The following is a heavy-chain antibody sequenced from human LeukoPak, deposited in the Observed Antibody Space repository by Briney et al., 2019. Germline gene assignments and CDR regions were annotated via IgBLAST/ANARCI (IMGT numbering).Heavy chain of an antibody. CDR3: ARGDDYDGAWYYFDC. CDR1: GFTVSRNY. V-gene: IGHV3-53*01. CDR2: IYSAGTT. D-gene: IGHD4-23*01. Sequence: PGGSLRLSCAASGFTVSRNYYMNWVRQAPGKGLEGVSVIYSAGTTYYADSVKGRFTISRDNSKNAVYLQMNSLRAEDTAVYYCARGDDYDGAWYYFDCWGQGTLVTVSS. J-gene: IGHJ4*02.